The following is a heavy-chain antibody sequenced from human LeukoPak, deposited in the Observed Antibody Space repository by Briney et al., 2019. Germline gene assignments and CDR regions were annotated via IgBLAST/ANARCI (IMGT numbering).Heavy chain of an antibody. CDR1: GGSISSGGYY. CDR3: ARASRDGYIRPGLDY. Sequence: SETLSLTCTVSGGSISSGGYYWSWIRQHPGKGLEWIGYIYYSGSTYYNPSLKSRVTISVDTSKNQFSLKLSSVTAADTAVYYCARASRDGYIRPGLDYWGQGTLVTVSS. J-gene: IGHJ4*02. D-gene: IGHD5-24*01. V-gene: IGHV4-31*03. CDR2: IYYSGST.